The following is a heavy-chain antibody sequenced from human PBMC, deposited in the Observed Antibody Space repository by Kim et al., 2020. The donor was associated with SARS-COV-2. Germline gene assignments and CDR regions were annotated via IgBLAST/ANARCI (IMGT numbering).Heavy chain of an antibody. V-gene: IGHV3-30*04. CDR2: ISYDGSNK. CDR3: ATVKNYYDSSGYQDY. J-gene: IGHJ4*02. D-gene: IGHD3-22*01. Sequence: GGSLRLSCAASGFTFSSYAMHWVRQAPGKRLEWVAVISYDGSNKYYADSVKGRFTISRDNSKNTLYLQMNSLRAEDTAVYYCATVKNYYDSSGYQDYWGQGTLVTVSS. CDR1: GFTFSSYA.